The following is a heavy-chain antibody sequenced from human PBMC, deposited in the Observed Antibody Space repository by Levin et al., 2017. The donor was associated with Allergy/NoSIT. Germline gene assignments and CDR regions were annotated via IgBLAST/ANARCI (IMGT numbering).Heavy chain of an antibody. CDR2: ISSSSSYI. V-gene: IGHV3-21*01. CDR1: GFTFSSYS. Sequence: GGSLRLSCAASGFTFSSYSMNWVRQAPGKGLEWVSSISSSSSYIYYADSVKGRFTISRDNAKNSLYLQMNSLRAEDTAVYYCARSLLWFGESLDAFDIWGQGTMVTVSS. J-gene: IGHJ3*02. D-gene: IGHD3-10*01. CDR3: ARSLLWFGESLDAFDI.